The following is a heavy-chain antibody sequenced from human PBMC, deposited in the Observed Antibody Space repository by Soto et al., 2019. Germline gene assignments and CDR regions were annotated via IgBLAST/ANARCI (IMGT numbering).Heavy chain of an antibody. D-gene: IGHD3-10*01. CDR3: ARHDDYYGSGSYYY. V-gene: IGHV4-59*08. CDR2: IYYSGST. J-gene: IGHJ4*02. Sequence: SETLSLTCTVSGGSISSYDWSWIRQPPGKGLEWIGYIYYSGSTNYNPSLKSRVTISVDTSKNQFSLKLSSVTAADTAVYYCARHDDYYGSGSYYYWGQGTLVTVSS. CDR1: GGSISSYD.